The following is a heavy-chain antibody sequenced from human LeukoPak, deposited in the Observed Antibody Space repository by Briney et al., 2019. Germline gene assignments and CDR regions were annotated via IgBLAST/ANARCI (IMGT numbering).Heavy chain of an antibody. J-gene: IGHJ6*03. CDR3: ARPYYYYMDV. CDR1: GDSISSNNW. V-gene: IGHV4-4*02. CDR2: IYHSGST. Sequence: SGTLSLTCAVSGDSISSNNWWSWVRQSPGKGLEWIGEIYHSGSTHYNPSLKSRLTISMDKSKNQFSLKLSSVIAADAAIYYCARPYYYYMDVWGKGTTVTVSS.